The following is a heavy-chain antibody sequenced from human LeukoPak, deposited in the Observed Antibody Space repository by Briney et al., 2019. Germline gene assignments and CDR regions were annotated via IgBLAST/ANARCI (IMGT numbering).Heavy chain of an antibody. J-gene: IGHJ4*02. CDR1: GSTFSNYA. D-gene: IGHD6-19*01. Sequence: GGSLRLSCAASGSTFSNYAMSWVRQAPGKGLEWVSAISGSGGNTFYADSVQGRFTISRVNSKNALYLQMISLRAEDTALYYCAKASGYAGGWYADTFFAYWGQGILVTVSS. V-gene: IGHV3-23*01. CDR2: ISGSGGNT. CDR3: AKASGYAGGWYADTFFAY.